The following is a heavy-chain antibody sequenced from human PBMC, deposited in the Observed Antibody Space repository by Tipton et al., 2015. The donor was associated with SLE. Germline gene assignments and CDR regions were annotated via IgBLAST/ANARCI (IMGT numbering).Heavy chain of an antibody. CDR3: ARLVEVEQLALWYYYYMDV. CDR1: GGSFSGYY. V-gene: IGHV4-34*01. D-gene: IGHD6-6*01. J-gene: IGHJ6*03. Sequence: GSLRLSCAVYGGSFSGYYWSWIRQPPGKGLEWIGEINHSGSTNYNPSLKSRVTISVDTSKNQFSLKLSSVTAADTAVYYCARLVEVEQLALWYYYYMDVWGKGTTVTVSS. CDR2: INHSGST.